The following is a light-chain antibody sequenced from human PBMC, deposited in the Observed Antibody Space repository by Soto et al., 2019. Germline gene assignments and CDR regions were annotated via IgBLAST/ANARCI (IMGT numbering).Light chain of an antibody. V-gene: IGKV1-5*03. Sequence: DIQMTQSPSTLSASVGDRVTITCRASQSINTWLAWYQQKPGNAPKLLIYRASTLESGVPSRFSGSGSGTEFTLTISSLQPDDFSTYYCQHYNTYSGTFGPGTKVDI. CDR1: QSINTW. CDR2: RAS. J-gene: IGKJ3*01. CDR3: QHYNTYSGT.